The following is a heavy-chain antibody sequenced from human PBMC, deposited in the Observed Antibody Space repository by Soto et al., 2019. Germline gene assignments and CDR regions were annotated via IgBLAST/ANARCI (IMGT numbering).Heavy chain of an antibody. CDR1: GFTSSLYW. V-gene: IGHV3-7*01. J-gene: IGHJ4*02. Sequence: GVSLRLSCAASGFTSSLYWMNWVRQAPGKGLQWVANTNPGGSATYFVDSVKGRFTISRDNAKNSVYLQMNSLRAEDTAVYYCLGSETYSYWGQGTPVTVP. D-gene: IGHD3-10*01. CDR3: LGSETYSY. CDR2: TNPGGSAT.